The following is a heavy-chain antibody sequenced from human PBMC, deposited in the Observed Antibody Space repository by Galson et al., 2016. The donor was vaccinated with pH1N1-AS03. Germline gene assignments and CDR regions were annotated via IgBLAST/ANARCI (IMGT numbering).Heavy chain of an antibody. Sequence: ETLSLTCTASGDSIINYYWSWIRQSPGKALEWIGYVYYRGSTNYNPSLKSRVTISVDTSKNQFSLNLGSVTAADTAVYYCARTVVAGWGYYFDYWGRGTLVTVSS. D-gene: IGHD6-19*01. CDR3: ARTVVAGWGYYFDY. J-gene: IGHJ4*02. V-gene: IGHV4-59*01. CDR2: VYYRGST. CDR1: GDSIINYY.